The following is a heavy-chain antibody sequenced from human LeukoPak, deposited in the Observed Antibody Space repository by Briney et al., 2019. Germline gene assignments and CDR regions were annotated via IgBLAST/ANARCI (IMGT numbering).Heavy chain of an antibody. V-gene: IGHV4-4*02. D-gene: IGHD3-10*01. CDR3: ARVDPDGSGSYPLDY. CDR2: IYHSGST. Sequence: PSETLSLTCAVSGGSISSSNWWSWVHQPPGKGLEWIGEIYHSGSTNYNPSLKSRVTISVDKSKNQFSLKLSSVTAADTAVYYCARVDPDGSGSYPLDYWGQGTLVTVSS. CDR1: GGSISSSNW. J-gene: IGHJ4*02.